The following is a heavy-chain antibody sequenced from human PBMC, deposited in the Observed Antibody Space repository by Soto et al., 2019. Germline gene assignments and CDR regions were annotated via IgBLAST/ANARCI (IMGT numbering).Heavy chain of an antibody. CDR2: IVVGSGNT. CDR1: GFTFTSSA. CDR3: ARVSYSSYPRYYYYGMDV. Sequence: GASVKVSCKASGFTFTSSAMQWVRQARGQRLEWIGWIVVGSGNTNYAQKFQERVTISVDTSKNQFSLKLSSVTAADTAVYYCARVSYSSYPRYYYYGMDVWGQGTTVTVSS. D-gene: IGHD6-6*01. J-gene: IGHJ6*02. V-gene: IGHV1-58*02.